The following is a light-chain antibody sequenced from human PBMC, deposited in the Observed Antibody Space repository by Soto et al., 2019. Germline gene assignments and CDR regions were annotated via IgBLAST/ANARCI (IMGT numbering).Light chain of an antibody. CDR2: NVS. CDR1: SSDVGGYNY. J-gene: IGLJ2*01. V-gene: IGLV2-11*01. CDR3: CSYAGSYVV. Sequence: QSDLTQPRSVSGSPGQSVTISCTGTSSDVGGYNYFSWYQQHPGKAPKLMIYNVSKRPSGVPDRFSGSKSGNTASLTISGLQDEDEADYYCCSYAGSYVVFGGGTKLTVL.